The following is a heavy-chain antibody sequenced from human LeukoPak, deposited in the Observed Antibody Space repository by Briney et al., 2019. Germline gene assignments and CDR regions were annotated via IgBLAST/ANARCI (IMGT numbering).Heavy chain of an antibody. Sequence: PGGSLRLSCAASGFTFNSYAMSWVRQAPGKGLEYVSAISSNGGSTYYADSVKGRFTISRDNSKNTLYLQMSSLRAEDTAVYYCVKDRGKSSGGGYYFDYWGQGTLVTVSS. CDR1: GFTFNSYA. CDR3: VKDRGKSSGGGYYFDY. V-gene: IGHV3-64D*09. J-gene: IGHJ4*02. D-gene: IGHD6-19*01. CDR2: ISSNGGST.